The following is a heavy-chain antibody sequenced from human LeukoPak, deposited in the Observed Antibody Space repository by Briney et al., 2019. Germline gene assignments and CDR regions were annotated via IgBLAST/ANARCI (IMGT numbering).Heavy chain of an antibody. CDR3: ARHAAVPGPNWLDP. J-gene: IGHJ5*02. Sequence: GESLKISCKASGYIFTDYWIAWVRQTPGKDLEWMGIIYPGDSDTRYSPSFQGQVTISADKSISTAYLQWNSLKPSDTAMYFCARHAAVPGPNWLDPWGQGTLVTVSS. CDR2: IYPGDSDT. D-gene: IGHD6-19*01. CDR1: GYIFTDYW. V-gene: IGHV5-51*01.